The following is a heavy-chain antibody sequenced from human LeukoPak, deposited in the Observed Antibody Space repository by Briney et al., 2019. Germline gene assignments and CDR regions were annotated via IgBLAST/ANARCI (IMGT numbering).Heavy chain of an antibody. J-gene: IGHJ4*02. V-gene: IGHV3-11*05. CDR3: TREQWLPDY. CDR2: ISKTSSYT. CDR1: GFKFSDYY. D-gene: IGHD5-24*01. Sequence: GGSLRPSCAASGFKFSDYYMNWIRQAPGKGLEWVSQISKTSSYTNYADSVKGRFTISRDNARNSLYLQMNSLRAEDTAVYYCTREQWLPDYWGQGTLVTVSS.